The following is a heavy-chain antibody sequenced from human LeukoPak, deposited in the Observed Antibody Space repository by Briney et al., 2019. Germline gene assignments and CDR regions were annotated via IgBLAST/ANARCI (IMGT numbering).Heavy chain of an antibody. CDR3: AXDGGGEXXXDP. CDR2: IYTSGTT. V-gene: IGHV4-4*07. CDR1: GGSISNYY. D-gene: IGHD3-16*01. Sequence: SETLSLTCTVSGGSISNYYWSWIRQPAGKGLEWIGRIYTSGTTNYNPSLKSRVTMSVDTSKNQFSLKLSSVTAADTAVYYCAXDGGGEXXXDPWGQGTLXTVSS. J-gene: IGHJ5*02.